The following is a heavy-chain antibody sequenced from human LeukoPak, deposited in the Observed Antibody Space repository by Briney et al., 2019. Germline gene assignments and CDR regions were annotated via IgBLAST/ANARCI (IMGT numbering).Heavy chain of an antibody. Sequence: GESLRISCKASGYTFTHQWIGWVRQMSGSGLEWMGIIYPRDSDTIYSPSFQGHVTISADTSSNTAYLEWSSLEASDTAIYYCARHSDVIGAIWGQGTPVTVSS. CDR1: GYTFTHQW. CDR3: ARHSDVIGAI. J-gene: IGHJ4*02. V-gene: IGHV5-51*01. D-gene: IGHD3-10*01. CDR2: IYPRDSDT.